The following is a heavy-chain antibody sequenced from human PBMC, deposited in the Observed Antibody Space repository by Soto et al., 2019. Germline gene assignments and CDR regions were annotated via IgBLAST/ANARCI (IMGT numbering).Heavy chain of an antibody. CDR2: IDPSDSYT. D-gene: IGHD2-8*01. CDR1: GYSFTSYW. CDR3: ARDEGGLMVYASYYYYGMDV. Sequence: PGESLKISCRGYGYSFTSYWISWVRQMPGKGLEWVGRIDPSDSYTNYSPSFQGHVTISADKSISTAYLQWSSLKASDTAMYYCARDEGGLMVYASYYYYGMDVWGQVTTVTVSS. V-gene: IGHV5-10-1*01. J-gene: IGHJ6*02.